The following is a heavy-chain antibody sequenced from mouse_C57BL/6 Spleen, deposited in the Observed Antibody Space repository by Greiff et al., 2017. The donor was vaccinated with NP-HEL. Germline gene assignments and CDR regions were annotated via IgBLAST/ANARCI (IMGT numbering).Heavy chain of an antibody. Sequence: QVQLQQPGAELVMPGASVKLSCKASGYTFTSYWMHWVKQRPGQGLEWIGEIDPSDSYTNYNQKFKGKSTLTVDKSSSTAYMQLSRLTSEDSAVYYCARRGAYYGSSSWYFDVWGTGTTVTVSS. CDR1: GYTFTSYW. CDR2: IDPSDSYT. V-gene: IGHV1-69*01. J-gene: IGHJ1*03. CDR3: ARRGAYYGSSSWYFDV. D-gene: IGHD1-1*01.